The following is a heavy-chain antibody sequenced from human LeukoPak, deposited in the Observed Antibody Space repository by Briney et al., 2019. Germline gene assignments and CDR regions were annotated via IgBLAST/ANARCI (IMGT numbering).Heavy chain of an antibody. CDR1: GGSISSYY. CDR3: ARAISGGYWYYFDY. Sequence: SETLSLTCTVSGGSISSYYWSWIRQPPGKGLEWIGCTYNSGSTNYNPSLKSRVTISPDTSKNQFSLKLSSVTAADTAIYYCARAISGGYWYYFDYWGQGTLVTVSS. CDR2: TYNSGST. D-gene: IGHD1-26*01. J-gene: IGHJ4*02. V-gene: IGHV4-59*01.